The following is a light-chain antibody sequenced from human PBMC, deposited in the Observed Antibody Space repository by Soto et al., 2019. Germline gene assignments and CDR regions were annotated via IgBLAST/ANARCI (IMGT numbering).Light chain of an antibody. CDR3: TSYAGGNNI. Sequence: QSVLTQPPSASGSPGQSVTISCTGTSSDVGAYNYVSWYQQHPGKVPKLMVYEVNKRPSGVPDRFSGSKSGNTASLTVSGLQAEDEADYYCTSYAGGNNIFGTGTKFTVL. CDR2: EVN. J-gene: IGLJ1*01. V-gene: IGLV2-8*01. CDR1: SSDVGAYNY.